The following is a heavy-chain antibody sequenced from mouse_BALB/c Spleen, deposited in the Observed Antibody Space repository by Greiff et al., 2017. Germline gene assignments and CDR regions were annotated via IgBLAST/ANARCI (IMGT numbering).Heavy chain of an antibody. CDR2: IDPANGNT. CDR3: ARYYYGSSYSWFAY. D-gene: IGHD1-1*01. CDR1: GFNIKDTY. Sequence: EVKLMESGAELVKPGASVKLSCTASGFNIKDTYMHWVKQRPEQGLEWIGRIDPANGNTKYDPKFQGKATITADTSSNTAYLQLSSLTSEDTAVYYCARYYYGSSYSWFAYWGQGTLVTVSA. V-gene: IGHV14-3*02. J-gene: IGHJ3*01.